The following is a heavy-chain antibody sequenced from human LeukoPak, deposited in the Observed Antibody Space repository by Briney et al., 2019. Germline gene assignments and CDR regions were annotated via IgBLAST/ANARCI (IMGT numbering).Heavy chain of an antibody. CDR2: IGTAGEI. CDR3: AYLLGRTTVTTRYDY. J-gene: IGHJ4*02. D-gene: IGHD4-11*01. Sequence: GGSLRLSCAASGFTFSSYDIHWVRQATGKGLEWVSGIGTAGEIYYPGSVKGRFTNSRENAKNSLYLQMNSLRAEDTAVYYCAYLLGRTTVTTRYDYWGQGTLVTVSS. V-gene: IGHV3-13*01. CDR1: GFTFSSYD.